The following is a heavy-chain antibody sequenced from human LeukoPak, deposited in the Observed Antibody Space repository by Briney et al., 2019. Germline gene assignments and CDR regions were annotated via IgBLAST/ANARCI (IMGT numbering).Heavy chain of an antibody. CDR2: IIPIFGTA. CDR1: GGTFSSYA. D-gene: IGHD5-24*01. Sequence: EASVKVSCTASGGTFSSYAISWVRQAPGQGLEWMGGIIPIFGTANYAQKFQGRVTITADESTSTAYMELSSLRSEDTAVYYCARVEGDGYNYGYFDYWGQGTLVTVSS. CDR3: ARVEGDGYNYGYFDY. V-gene: IGHV1-69*13. J-gene: IGHJ4*02.